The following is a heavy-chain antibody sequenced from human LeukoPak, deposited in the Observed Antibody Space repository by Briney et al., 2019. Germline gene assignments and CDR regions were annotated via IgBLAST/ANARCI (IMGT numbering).Heavy chain of an antibody. CDR2: ISAYNGNT. CDR3: ARFEDGSSWPWPGLDY. D-gene: IGHD6-13*01. V-gene: IGHV1-18*01. CDR1: GYTFTSFA. Sequence: ASVKVSCKASGYTFTSFAISWVRQAPGQGLEWMGWISAYNGNTNYAQKVQGRVTMPTDTSTSTAYMELRSLRSDDTAVYYCARFEDGSSWPWPGLDYWGQGTLVTVSS. J-gene: IGHJ4*02.